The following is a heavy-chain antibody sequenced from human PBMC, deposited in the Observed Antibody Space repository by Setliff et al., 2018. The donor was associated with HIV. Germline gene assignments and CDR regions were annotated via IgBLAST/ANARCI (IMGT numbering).Heavy chain of an antibody. CDR2: IHYSGDI. CDR3: TRGPGGTVPKPLEAFDV. CDR1: GYSISSGYY. D-gene: IGHD1-7*01. J-gene: IGHJ3*01. V-gene: IGHV4-61*01. Sequence: PSETLSLTCAVSGYSISSGYYWSWIRQPPGKGLEWIGYIHYSGDIEYNPSLQSRATISRDPSKSQVSLTLNSATAADTAVYYCTRGPGGTVPKPLEAFDVWGRGAVVTVSS.